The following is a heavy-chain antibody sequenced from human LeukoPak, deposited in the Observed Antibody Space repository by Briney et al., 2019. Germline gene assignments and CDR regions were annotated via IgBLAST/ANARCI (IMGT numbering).Heavy chain of an antibody. Sequence: GGSLRLSCAASGFIFSGYWMSWVRQAPGTGLEWVANIRQDGSEKYYVGSVKGRFTISRDNAKNSLYLQMNSLRAEDTAVYFCGRDRYYFDSSGYYSTDYWGQGTLVTVSS. J-gene: IGHJ4*02. CDR1: GFIFSGYW. V-gene: IGHV3-7*01. CDR2: IRQDGSEK. CDR3: GRDRYYFDSSGYYSTDY. D-gene: IGHD3-22*01.